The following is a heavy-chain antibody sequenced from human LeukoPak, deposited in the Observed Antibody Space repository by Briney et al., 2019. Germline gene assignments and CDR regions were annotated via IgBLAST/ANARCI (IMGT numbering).Heavy chain of an antibody. Sequence: GGSLRLSCAASGFTFSTYGMTWVRQAPGKGLEWVSSISSSSSYIYYADSVKGRFTISRDNAKNSLYLQMNSLRAEDTAVYYCARVPGRVQYSSSWYVDYWGQGTLVTVSS. CDR2: ISSSSSYI. J-gene: IGHJ4*02. D-gene: IGHD6-13*01. V-gene: IGHV3-21*01. CDR3: ARVPGRVQYSSSWYVDY. CDR1: GFTFSTYG.